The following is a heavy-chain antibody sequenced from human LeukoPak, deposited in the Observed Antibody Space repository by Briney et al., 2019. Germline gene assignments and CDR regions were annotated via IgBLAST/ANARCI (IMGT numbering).Heavy chain of an antibody. CDR3: ATCSGGSCYSQYYFDY. CDR1: GYIFTSYY. D-gene: IGHD2-15*01. CDR2: INPSGGST. Sequence: GASVKVSCKASGYIFTSYYMHWVRQAPGQGLEWMGIINPSGGSTSYAQKFQGRVTMTRDTSTSTVYMELSSLRSEDTAVYYCATCSGGSCYSQYYFDYWGQGTLVTVSS. V-gene: IGHV1-46*01. J-gene: IGHJ4*02.